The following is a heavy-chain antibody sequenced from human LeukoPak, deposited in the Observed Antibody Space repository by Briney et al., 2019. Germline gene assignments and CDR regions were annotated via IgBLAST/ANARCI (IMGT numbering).Heavy chain of an antibody. V-gene: IGHV4-59*08. CDR3: ARLSSGSNTPFDC. CDR2: IYYTGST. Sequence: PSETLSLTCTVSGGSINNYYWSGVRQTPGKGLECIGYIYYTGSTNYNPSLRSRVTMSVDTSTNQFSLKLSSVTAADTAVYYCARLSSGSNTPFDCWGQGTLVTVSS. CDR1: GGSINNYY. D-gene: IGHD3-22*01. J-gene: IGHJ4*02.